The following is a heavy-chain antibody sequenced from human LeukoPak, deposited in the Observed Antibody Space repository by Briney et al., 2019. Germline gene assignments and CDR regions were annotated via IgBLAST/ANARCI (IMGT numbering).Heavy chain of an antibody. CDR2: IYSGGST. CDR3: ASCPYSSSWFLY. D-gene: IGHD6-13*01. CDR1: GFTFSRFG. V-gene: IGHV3-NL1*01. Sequence: PGGSLRLSCAASGFTFSRFGMHWVRQAPGKGLEWVSVIYSGGSTYYADSVKGRFTISRHNSKNTLYLQMNSLRAEDTAVYYCASCPYSSSWFLYWGQGTLVTVSS. J-gene: IGHJ4*02.